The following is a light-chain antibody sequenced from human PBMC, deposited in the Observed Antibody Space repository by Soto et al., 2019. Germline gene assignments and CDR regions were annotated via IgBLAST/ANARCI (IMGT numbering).Light chain of an antibody. CDR2: AAS. CDR3: QNYNRVPLT. J-gene: IGKJ4*01. CDR1: QGIGNY. V-gene: IGKV1-27*01. Sequence: DIQMTQSPSSLSASVGDRVTITCRASQGIGNYLAWYQQKPGKVPKFLIYAASTLQSGVPSRFSGRGSGTDFALSISSLQPEDVATYYCQNYNRVPLTFGGGTKVEIK.